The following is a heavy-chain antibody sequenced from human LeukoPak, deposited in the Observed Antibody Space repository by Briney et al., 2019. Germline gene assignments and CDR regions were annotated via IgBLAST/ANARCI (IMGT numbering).Heavy chain of an antibody. J-gene: IGHJ3*02. D-gene: IGHD2-15*01. Sequence: GRSLRLSCAASGFTFSSYWMSWVRQAPGKGLGWVANIKQDGSEKYYVDSVKGRFTISRDNAKNSLYLQMNSLRAEDTAVYYCARDLCSGGSCYPDAFDIWGQGTMVTVSS. CDR1: GFTFSSYW. CDR3: ARDLCSGGSCYPDAFDI. CDR2: IKQDGSEK. V-gene: IGHV3-7*01.